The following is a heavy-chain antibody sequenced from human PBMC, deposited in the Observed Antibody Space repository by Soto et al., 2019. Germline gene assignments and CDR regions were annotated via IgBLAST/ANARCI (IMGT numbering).Heavy chain of an antibody. Sequence: GGSLRLSCVTSAFSLTSCSMSWVRQTPGKGLEWVSALSRSGGATYYADSVKGRFTISRDTSTNTLYLQMSNLRAEDTAIYYCAKGEMATIRNSFDPWGQGTLVTVSS. V-gene: IGHV3-23*01. CDR2: LSRSGGAT. CDR1: AFSLTSCS. D-gene: IGHD5-12*01. CDR3: AKGEMATIRNSFDP. J-gene: IGHJ5*02.